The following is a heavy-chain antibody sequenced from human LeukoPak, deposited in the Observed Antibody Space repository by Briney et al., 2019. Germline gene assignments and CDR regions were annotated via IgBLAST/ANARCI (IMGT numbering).Heavy chain of an antibody. CDR1: GFTFSNYG. V-gene: IGHV3-33*01. Sequence: PGGSLRLSCAASGFTFSNYGMHWVRQAPGRGLEWVAVIWYDGSKRYYADSVMGRFTISRDNSKNTLYLEISSLRDEDTGVYYCSATDHFSTGWADYRGQGVLVTVSS. J-gene: IGHJ4*02. CDR2: IWYDGSKR. CDR3: SATDHFSTGWADY. D-gene: IGHD6-19*01.